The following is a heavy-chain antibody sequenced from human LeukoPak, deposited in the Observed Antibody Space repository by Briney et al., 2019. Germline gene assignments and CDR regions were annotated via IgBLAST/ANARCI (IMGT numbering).Heavy chain of an antibody. J-gene: IGHJ3*02. Sequence: GGSLRLSCAASGFTFDDYGMSWVRQAPGKGLEWVSGINWNGGSTVYADSVKGRFTISRDNAKNSLYPQMNSLRAEDTALYYCAREAGGAYQYDFWSGYWTMGAFDIWGQGTMVTVSS. CDR3: AREAGGAYQYDFWSGYWTMGAFDI. CDR1: GFTFDDYG. CDR2: INWNGGST. D-gene: IGHD3-3*01. V-gene: IGHV3-20*04.